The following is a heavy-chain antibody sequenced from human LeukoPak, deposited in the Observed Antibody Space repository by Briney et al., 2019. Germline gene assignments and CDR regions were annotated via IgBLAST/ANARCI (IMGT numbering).Heavy chain of an antibody. CDR2: IYSGGRT. CDR1: GFSVSRNY. Sequence: GGSLRLSCAASGFSVSRNYMTWVRQAPGKGLEWVSVIYSGGRTDYADSVKGRFTISRDNAKNSLYLQMNSLRAEDTAVYYCARALHTYYSGSYSNFDYWGQGTLVTVSS. J-gene: IGHJ4*02. D-gene: IGHD1-26*01. V-gene: IGHV3-66*01. CDR3: ARALHTYYSGSYSNFDY.